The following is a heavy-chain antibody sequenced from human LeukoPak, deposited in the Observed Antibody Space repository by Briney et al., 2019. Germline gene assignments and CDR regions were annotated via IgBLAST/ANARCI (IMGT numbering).Heavy chain of an antibody. Sequence: GGSLRLSCTASGFTFSRYDMSWVRQAPGKGLEWVSGISDSAGTTYYADSVKGRFSISRDSSKNTLNLQMNSLRAEDTAVYYCARGRIRYYYDSSGYYYFDYWGQGTLVTVSS. D-gene: IGHD3-22*01. CDR1: GFTFSRYD. V-gene: IGHV3-23*01. J-gene: IGHJ4*02. CDR2: ISDSAGTT. CDR3: ARGRIRYYYDSSGYYYFDY.